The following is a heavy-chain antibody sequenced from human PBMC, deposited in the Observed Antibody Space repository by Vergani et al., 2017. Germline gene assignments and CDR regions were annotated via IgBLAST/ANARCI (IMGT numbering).Heavy chain of an antibody. CDR2: ISGSGGST. V-gene: IGHV3-23*01. CDR1: GFTFSSYA. J-gene: IGHJ4*02. CDR3: AGWGSGYYQRRVFDY. Sequence: EVQLLESGGGLVQPGGSLSLSCAASGFTFSSYAMSWVRQAPGKGLEWVSAISGSGGSTYYADSVKGRFTISRDNSKNTLYLQMNSLRAEDTAVYYCAGWGSGYYQRRVFDYWGQGTLVTVSS. D-gene: IGHD3-3*01.